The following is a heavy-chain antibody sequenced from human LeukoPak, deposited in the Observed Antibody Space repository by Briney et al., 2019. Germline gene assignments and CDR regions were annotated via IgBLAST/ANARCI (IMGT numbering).Heavy chain of an antibody. D-gene: IGHD1-26*01. CDR3: ASLNGSYYYFDY. Sequence: SETLSLTCTVYGGSFSGYYWSWIRQPPGKGLEWIGEINHSGRTNFNPSLKSRVTVSLDTSKNQFSLKLSSVTAADTAVYYCASLNGSYYYFDYWGQGTLDTVSS. CDR1: GGSFSGYY. V-gene: IGHV4-34*01. CDR2: INHSGRT. J-gene: IGHJ4*02.